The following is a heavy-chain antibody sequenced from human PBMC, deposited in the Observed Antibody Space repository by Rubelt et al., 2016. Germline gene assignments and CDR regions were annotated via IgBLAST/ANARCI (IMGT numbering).Heavy chain of an antibody. J-gene: IGHJ4*02. CDR3: ARVPGGYCISTSYGELGY. D-gene: IGHD2-2*03. CDR2: IIPILGIA. Sequence: LVQSGAEVKKPGSSVKVSCKASGGTFSSYAISWVRQAPGQGLEWMGRIIPILGIANYAQKFQGRVTITADNSTSTAYMELSSLRSEDTAVHYFARVPGGYCISTSYGELGYWGQGTLVTVSS. CDR1: GGTFSSYA. V-gene: IGHV1-69*04.